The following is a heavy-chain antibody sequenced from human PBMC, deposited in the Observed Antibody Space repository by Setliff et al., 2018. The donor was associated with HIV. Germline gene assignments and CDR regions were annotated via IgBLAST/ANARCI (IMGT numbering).Heavy chain of an antibody. D-gene: IGHD3-22*01. CDR1: GFTFSSYW. J-gene: IGHJ4*02. CDR2: MNTDGSST. CDR3: VRGSGYYYFDN. Sequence: GGSLRLSCAASGFTFSSYWMHWVRQAPGKGLVWVFGMNTDGSSTRYADSVKGRFTISGDNAKNMLYLQMNSLSADDTAVHYCVRGSGYYYFDNWGQGALVTVSS. V-gene: IGHV3-74*01.